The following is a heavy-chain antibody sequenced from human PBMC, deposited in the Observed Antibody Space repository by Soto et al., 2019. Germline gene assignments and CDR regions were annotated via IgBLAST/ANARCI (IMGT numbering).Heavy chain of an antibody. J-gene: IGHJ5*02. CDR3: AREDSDFWSGYYQGVWYWFDP. Sequence: GGSLRLSCAASGFTFNSYSMNWVRQAPGRGLEWVAVIWYDGSNKYYADSVKGRFTISRDNSKNTLYLQMNSLRAEDTAVYYCAREDSDFWSGYYQGVWYWFDPWGQGTLVTVSS. D-gene: IGHD3-3*01. CDR2: IWYDGSNK. V-gene: IGHV3-33*08. CDR1: GFTFNSYS.